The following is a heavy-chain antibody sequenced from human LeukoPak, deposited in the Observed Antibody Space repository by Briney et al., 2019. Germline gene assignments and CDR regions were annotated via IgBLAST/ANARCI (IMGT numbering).Heavy chain of an antibody. V-gene: IGHV1-18*01. CDR2: ISAYNGNT. Sequence: ASVKVSCKASDYTFSNFGISWVRQAPGQGLEWMGWISAYNGNTNYAQKLQGRVTMTTDTSTSTAYMELRSLRSDDTAVYYCASFSGSYKDAFDIWGQGTMVTVSS. J-gene: IGHJ3*02. CDR3: ASFSGSYKDAFDI. D-gene: IGHD1-26*01. CDR1: DYTFSNFG.